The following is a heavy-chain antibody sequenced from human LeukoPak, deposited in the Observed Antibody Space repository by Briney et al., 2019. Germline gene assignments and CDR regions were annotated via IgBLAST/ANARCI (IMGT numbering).Heavy chain of an antibody. J-gene: IGHJ3*02. D-gene: IGHD6-13*01. CDR1: GASISSGTYY. Sequence: SETLSLTCTVSGASISSGTYYWNWIRQPAGKGLEWFGRIYTSGSTNYNPSLKSRVTISVDTSKNQFSLKLSSVTAADTAVYYCARQGQQLAFDAFDIWGQGTMVTVSS. V-gene: IGHV4-61*02. CDR3: ARQGQQLAFDAFDI. CDR2: IYTSGST.